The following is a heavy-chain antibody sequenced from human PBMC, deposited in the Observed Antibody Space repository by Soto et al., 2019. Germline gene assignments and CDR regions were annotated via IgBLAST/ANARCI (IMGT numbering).Heavy chain of an antibody. D-gene: IGHD6-6*01. CDR3: ARSIAARLPYFDS. CDR1: GFSFESYW. Sequence: EVQLVESGGALVQPGGSLRLSCAASGFSFESYWMTWVRQAPGKGLAWVANIRRDGGEMYYLDSVKGRFTISRDNAKNSVYLEMDSLRTEDTAVYYCARSIAARLPYFDSWGQGTLVTVSS. V-gene: IGHV3-7*03. J-gene: IGHJ4*02. CDR2: IRRDGGEM.